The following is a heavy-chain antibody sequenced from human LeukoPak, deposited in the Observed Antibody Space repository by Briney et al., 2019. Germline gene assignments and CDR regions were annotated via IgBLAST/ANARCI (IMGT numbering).Heavy chain of an antibody. D-gene: IGHD5-18*01. CDR1: GYTFNVYY. J-gene: IGHJ4*02. CDR3: VRGTREGYSYGRYYFDY. V-gene: IGHV1-2*02. Sequence: ASVTVSFKCSGYTFNVYYMHWVRQAPGQGLEWMGWINPNSGGTDYAQKFQGRGTVTRDRAINTAYMELRRLRSDDTAVYYCVRGTREGYSYGRYYFDYWGQGTLVTVSS. CDR2: INPNSGGT.